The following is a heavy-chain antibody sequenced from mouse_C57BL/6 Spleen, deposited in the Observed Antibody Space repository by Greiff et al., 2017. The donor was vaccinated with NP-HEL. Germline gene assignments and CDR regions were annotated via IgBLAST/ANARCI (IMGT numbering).Heavy chain of an antibody. J-gene: IGHJ4*01. CDR3: ARSGLRSPFDAMDY. V-gene: IGHV2-2*01. CDR2: IWSGGST. CDR1: GFSLTSYG. Sequence: QVQLQQSGPGLVQPSQSLSITCTVSGFSLTSYGVHWVRQSPGKGLEWLGVIWSGGSTAYNAAFISRMSMSKDNSKSQVYFKINSLKAEDTAIYYCARSGLRSPFDAMDYWGQGTSVTVSS. D-gene: IGHD2-4*01.